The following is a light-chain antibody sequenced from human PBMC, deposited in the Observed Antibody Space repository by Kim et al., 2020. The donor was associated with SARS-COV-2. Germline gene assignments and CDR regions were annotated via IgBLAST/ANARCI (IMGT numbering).Light chain of an antibody. V-gene: IGLV3-9*01. J-gene: IGLJ2*01. CDR1: NIGSKN. Sequence: SYELTQPLSASVALGQTARITCGGNNIGSKNVHWYQQKPGQASVLVIYRDSNRPSGIPERFSGSNSGNTATLTISRAQAGDEADYHCQVWDSSTSHVVFG. CDR3: QVWDSSTSHVV. CDR2: RDS.